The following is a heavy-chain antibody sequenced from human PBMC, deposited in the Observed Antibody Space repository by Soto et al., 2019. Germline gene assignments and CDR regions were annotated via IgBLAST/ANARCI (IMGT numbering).Heavy chain of an antibody. J-gene: IGHJ6*02. CDR1: GFTFSSYA. Sequence: PGGSLRLSCAASGFTFSSYAMTWVRQAPGKRLEWVSGISGSGGTTPYTDSVKGRFTISRDNSKKTLFLEMKSLGVEDTAVYFCARDVWETTSRYYGLDLWGLGTTVTVSS. CDR2: ISGSGGTT. D-gene: IGHD1-26*01. V-gene: IGHV3-23*01. CDR3: ARDVWETTSRYYGLDL.